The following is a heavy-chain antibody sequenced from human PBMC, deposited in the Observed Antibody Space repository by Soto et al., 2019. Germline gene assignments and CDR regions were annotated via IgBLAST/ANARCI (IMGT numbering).Heavy chain of an antibody. CDR1: GYTFTSYG. V-gene: IGHV1-18*01. Sequence: ASVKVSCKASGYTFTSYGISCVRQAPGQGLEWMGWISAYNGNTNYAQKLQGRVTMTTDTSTSTAYMELRSLRSDDTAVYYCARRLWGSYRYSYYMDVWGKGTTVTVSS. CDR3: ARRLWGSYRYSYYMDV. D-gene: IGHD3-16*02. CDR2: ISAYNGNT. J-gene: IGHJ6*03.